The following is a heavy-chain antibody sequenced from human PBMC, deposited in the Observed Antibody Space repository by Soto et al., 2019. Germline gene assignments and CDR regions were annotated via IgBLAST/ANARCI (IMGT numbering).Heavy chain of an antibody. CDR2: IYYSGSN. Sequence: TETLSLTCTVSGGSISSYYWSWVRQPPWKGLEWIGYIYYSGSNNHNPSLKSRVTISVDTSKNQLALKLSSVTAAYTAVYYCARRHGSGRPRSHCLCRLEPWGQGTLVTVS. J-gene: IGHJ5*02. CDR1: GGSISSYY. CDR3: ARRHGSGRPRSHCLCRLEP. D-gene: IGHD3-10*01. V-gene: IGHV4-59*13.